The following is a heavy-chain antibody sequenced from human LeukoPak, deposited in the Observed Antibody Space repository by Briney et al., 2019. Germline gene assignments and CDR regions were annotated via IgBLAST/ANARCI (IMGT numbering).Heavy chain of an antibody. J-gene: IGHJ4*02. CDR2: IKLDGSEK. Sequence: GGSLRLSCAASGLSFSRVWMSWVRQAPGKGPEWVASIKLDGSEKYYVDSVKGRFTISRDNAKNSLYLQMNTLRAEDTAVYYCAKEGYWGQGTLVTVSS. CDR1: GLSFSRVW. CDR3: AKEGY. V-gene: IGHV3-7*01.